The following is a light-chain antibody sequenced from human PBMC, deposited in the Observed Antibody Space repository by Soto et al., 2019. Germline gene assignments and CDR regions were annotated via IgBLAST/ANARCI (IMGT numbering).Light chain of an antibody. CDR3: ATWDDSLSGGV. Sequence: QSVLTQPPSASGTPGQRVTISCSGSSSNIGRNYVYWYQQLPGTAPKLLIYSNNQRPSGVPDRFSGSKSGTSASLAISGLRSEDEAVYYCATWDDSLSGGVFGGGTKLTVL. CDR2: SNN. CDR1: SSNIGRNY. J-gene: IGLJ3*02. V-gene: IGLV1-47*02.